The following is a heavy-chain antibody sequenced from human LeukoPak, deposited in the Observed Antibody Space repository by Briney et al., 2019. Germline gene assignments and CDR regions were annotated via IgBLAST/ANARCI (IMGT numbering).Heavy chain of an antibody. D-gene: IGHD6-13*01. CDR3: ARDAPQVPAAGVLAS. J-gene: IGHJ5*02. Sequence: GGSLRLSCAASGFTVSDNYMSWVRQAPGKGLEWVSDMYSGGGTYYANSVKGRFTFSRDISKNTLFLQMNGLTTEDTAMYYCARDAPQVPAAGVLASWGQGTLVTVSS. CDR2: MYSGGGT. CDR1: GFTVSDNY. V-gene: IGHV3-53*01.